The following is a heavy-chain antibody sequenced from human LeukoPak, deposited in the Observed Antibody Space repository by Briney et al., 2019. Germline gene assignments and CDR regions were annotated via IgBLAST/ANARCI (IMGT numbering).Heavy chain of an antibody. D-gene: IGHD5-18*01. CDR1: GFTLSTHG. CDR3: ARRAYNYGVLYYFDY. V-gene: IGHV3-23*01. Sequence: PGGSLRLSCAAEGFTLSTHGMSWVRQAPGKGLEWVSSISSRDDTTNYADSVKGRFTISRDNSKNTLYLQMNSLRAEDTAVYYCARRAYNYGVLYYFDYWGQGTLVTVSS. J-gene: IGHJ4*02. CDR2: ISSRDDTT.